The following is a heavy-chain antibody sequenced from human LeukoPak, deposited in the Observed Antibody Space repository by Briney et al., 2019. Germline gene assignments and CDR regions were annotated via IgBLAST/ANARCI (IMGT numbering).Heavy chain of an antibody. CDR2: ISTSSIYI. CDR1: GITFNKYS. J-gene: IGHJ4*02. D-gene: IGHD6-13*01. V-gene: IGHV3-21*01. Sequence: GGSLRLSCAASGITFNKYSMNWVRQAPGKGLEWVSSISTSSIYIYYADSVKGRFTISRDNSKNTLYLQMNSLRAEDTAVYYCARERSAAAGYDSLDYWGQGTLVTVSS. CDR3: ARERSAAAGYDSLDY.